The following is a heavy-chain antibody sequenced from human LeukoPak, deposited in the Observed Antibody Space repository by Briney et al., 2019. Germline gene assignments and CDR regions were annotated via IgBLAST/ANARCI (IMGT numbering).Heavy chain of an antibody. CDR1: GFTFSSYW. CDR3: ARGNAHAFDI. D-gene: IGHD1-1*01. Sequence: PGGSLRLSCAASGFTFSSYWMHWVRHAPGKGLVWVSRINTDGSGTSYADSVKGRFTISRDNAKNTLYLQMNSLRAEDTAVYYCARGNAHAFDIWGQGTMVTVSS. V-gene: IGHV3-74*01. J-gene: IGHJ3*02. CDR2: INTDGSGT.